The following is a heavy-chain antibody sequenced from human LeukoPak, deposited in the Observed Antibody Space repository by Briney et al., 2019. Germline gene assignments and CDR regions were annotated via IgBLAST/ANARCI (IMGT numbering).Heavy chain of an antibody. CDR1: GFTFSSYA. J-gene: IGHJ4*02. V-gene: IGHV3-23*01. CDR2: ISGSGGST. Sequence: GGSLRLSCAASGFTFSSYAMSWVRQAPGKGLEWVSAISGSGGSTYYADSVKGRFTISRDNSKNALYLQMNSLRAEDTAVYYCAAGVHSYFDYWGQGTLVTVSS. D-gene: IGHD6-13*01. CDR3: AAGVHSYFDY.